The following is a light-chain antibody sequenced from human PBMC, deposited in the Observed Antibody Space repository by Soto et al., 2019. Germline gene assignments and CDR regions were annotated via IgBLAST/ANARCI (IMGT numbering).Light chain of an antibody. CDR1: QSISSW. Sequence: DILMTQSPSTLSASVGDRVTITCRASQSISSWLAWYQQKPGKAPKLLIYKAFTLESGVPSSFSSSGSGTEFTLTISSLQPDDFATYHCQQYNSYPWQFGQGTKVDIK. CDR2: KAF. J-gene: IGKJ1*01. CDR3: QQYNSYPWQ. V-gene: IGKV1-5*03.